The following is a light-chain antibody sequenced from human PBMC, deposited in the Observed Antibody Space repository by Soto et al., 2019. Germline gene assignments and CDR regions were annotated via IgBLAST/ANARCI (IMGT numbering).Light chain of an antibody. Sequence: DIQMTQSPSTLSASVGDRVTITCRASQSISSWLAWYQQKPGKAPKLLIYKASSLESGVPSMFSGSGSQTEFTLTICSLQPDDFATYYCQQYNSYSPWTFGQGTKVETK. CDR1: QSISSW. CDR2: KAS. CDR3: QQYNSYSPWT. V-gene: IGKV1-5*03. J-gene: IGKJ1*01.